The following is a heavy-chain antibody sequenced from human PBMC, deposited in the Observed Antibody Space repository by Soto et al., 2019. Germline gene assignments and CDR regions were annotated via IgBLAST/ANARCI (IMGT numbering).Heavy chain of an antibody. CDR3: ARDGDGYNRVAFDI. V-gene: IGHV3-7*04. J-gene: IGHJ3*02. D-gene: IGHD5-12*01. CDR1: GLTFSSYW. Sequence: EVQLVESGGGLVQPGGSLRLSCEASGLTFSSYWMSWVRQAPGKGLEWVAIIKEDGTEIYYVDSVKGRFTISRDNAKNSLYLQMNSLRAEDTAVYYCARDGDGYNRVAFDIGGQGTMVTVSS. CDR2: IKEDGTEI.